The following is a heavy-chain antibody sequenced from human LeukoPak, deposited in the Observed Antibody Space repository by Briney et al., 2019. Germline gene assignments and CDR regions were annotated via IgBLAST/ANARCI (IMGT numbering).Heavy chain of an antibody. CDR3: ARVQYYYDSSGYPRVRAFDI. Sequence: SETLSLTCTVSGGSISSYYWSWLRQPPGKGLEWIGYIYYSGSTNYNPSLKSRVTISVDTSKNQFSLKLSSVTAADTAVYYCARVQYYYDSSGYPRVRAFDIWGQGTMVTVSS. D-gene: IGHD3-22*01. CDR1: GGSISSYY. CDR2: IYYSGST. J-gene: IGHJ3*02. V-gene: IGHV4-59*01.